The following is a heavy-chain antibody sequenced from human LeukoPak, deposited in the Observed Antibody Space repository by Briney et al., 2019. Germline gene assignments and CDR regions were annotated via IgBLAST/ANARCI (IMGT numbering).Heavy chain of an antibody. CDR3: ARHTPPIAVAGTGLDY. Sequence: SETLSLTCTVSGGSISSSSYYWGWIRQPRGKGLEWIEIIYYSPIPYYNPSLKRRVTISVATSTHHFSLQLRSVTAADTAVYYCARHTPPIAVAGTGLDYWGQGTLVTVSS. V-gene: IGHV4-39*01. CDR1: GGSISSSSYY. J-gene: IGHJ4*02. CDR2: IYYSPIP. D-gene: IGHD6-19*01.